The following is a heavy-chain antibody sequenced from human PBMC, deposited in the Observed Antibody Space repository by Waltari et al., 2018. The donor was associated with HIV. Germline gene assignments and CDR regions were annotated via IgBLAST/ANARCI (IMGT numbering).Heavy chain of an antibody. V-gene: IGHV3-7*04. Sequence: VKLVESGGGLVQPGGSLSASRSASGFDLSSYWMTWVRQAPGKGLEWVANINQNGSEQYYAESVKGRFTISRDNAKKSLSLQMNSLRVADSAIYYCAGGPNWDWGQGIPVTVSS. J-gene: IGHJ4*02. D-gene: IGHD2-8*01. CDR2: INQNGSEQ. CDR1: GFDLSSYW. CDR3: AGGPNWD.